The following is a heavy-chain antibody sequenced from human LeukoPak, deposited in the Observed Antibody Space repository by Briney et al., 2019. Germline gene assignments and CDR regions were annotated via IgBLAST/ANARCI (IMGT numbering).Heavy chain of an antibody. Sequence: ESGPTLVNPTQTLTLTCTFSGFSLSTSGVGVGWMRQPAGEALEWLALIYWNDDKRYSPSLKSRLTITKDTSKNQVVLTMTNMDPVDTATYYCAHSSGGGSRVDAFDIWGQGTMVTVSS. D-gene: IGHD2-15*01. V-gene: IGHV2-5*01. CDR1: GFSLSTSGVG. CDR2: IYWNDDK. CDR3: AHSSGGGSRVDAFDI. J-gene: IGHJ3*02.